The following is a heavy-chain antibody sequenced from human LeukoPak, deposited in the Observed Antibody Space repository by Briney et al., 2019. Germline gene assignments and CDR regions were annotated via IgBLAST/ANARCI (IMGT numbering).Heavy chain of an antibody. Sequence: GGSLRLSCAASGFTFSSYSMNWVRQAPGKGLEWVSSISSSSSYIYYADSVKGRFTISRDNAKNSLYLQMNSLRAEDTAVYYCARHDTAMATDYGMDVWGQGTTVTVSS. V-gene: IGHV3-21*01. J-gene: IGHJ6*02. CDR3: ARHDTAMATDYGMDV. CDR2: ISSSSSYI. CDR1: GFTFSSYS. D-gene: IGHD5-18*01.